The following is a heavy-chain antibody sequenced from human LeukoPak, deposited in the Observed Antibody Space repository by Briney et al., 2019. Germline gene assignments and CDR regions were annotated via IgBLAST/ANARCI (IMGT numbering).Heavy chain of an antibody. J-gene: IGHJ4*02. CDR3: ARGAAVGTSRFDY. Sequence: GGSLRLSCAASGFTFSSYSMNWVRQAPGKGLEWVSSISSSSSYIYYADSVKGRFTISRDNAKNSLYLQMNSLRAEDTAVYYCARGAAVGTSRFDYWGRGTLVTVSS. CDR1: GFTFSSYS. D-gene: IGHD6-13*01. V-gene: IGHV3-21*01. CDR2: ISSSSSYI.